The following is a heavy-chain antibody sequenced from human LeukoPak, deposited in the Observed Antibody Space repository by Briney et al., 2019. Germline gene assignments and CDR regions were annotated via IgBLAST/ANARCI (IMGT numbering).Heavy chain of an antibody. V-gene: IGHV4-4*07. CDR1: GGSISSYY. J-gene: IGHJ6*03. Sequence: PSETLSLTCTVSGGSISSYYWSWIRQPAGKGLEWIGRIYTSGSTNYNPSLKSRVTVSVDTSKNQFSLKLSSVTAADTAVYYCARDFGATIRYYYYMDVWGKGTTVTVSS. CDR3: ARDFGATIRYYYYMDV. CDR2: IYTSGST. D-gene: IGHD5-12*01.